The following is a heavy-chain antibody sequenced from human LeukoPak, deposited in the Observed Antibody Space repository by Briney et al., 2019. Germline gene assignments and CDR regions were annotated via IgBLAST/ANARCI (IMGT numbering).Heavy chain of an antibody. D-gene: IGHD6-19*01. CDR2: ISYDGSNK. CDR1: GFTFSSYA. V-gene: IGHV3-30*18. CDR3: AKFSVAVAVTTPFDY. J-gene: IGHJ4*02. Sequence: PGGSLRLSCAASGFTFSSYAMHWVRQAPGKGLEWVAVISYDGSNKYYADSVKGRFTISRDNSKNTLYLQMNSLRAEDTAVYYCAKFSVAVAVTTPFDYWGQGTLVTVSS.